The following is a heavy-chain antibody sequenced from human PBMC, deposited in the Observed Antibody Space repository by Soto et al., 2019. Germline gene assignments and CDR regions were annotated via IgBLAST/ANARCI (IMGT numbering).Heavy chain of an antibody. V-gene: IGHV1-8*01. Sequence: QVQLVQSGAEVKKPGASVKVSCKASGYTFTSHDINWMRQTTVQGLEWMGWMNPNSGHTNSAQKFQGRVTMTRDTSRDTAYMELTNLRAEDTAIYYCASDMSTTWGQGTLVTVSS. CDR2: MNPNSGHT. CDR1: GYTFTSHD. J-gene: IGHJ5*02. CDR3: ASDMSTT. D-gene: IGHD2-2*01.